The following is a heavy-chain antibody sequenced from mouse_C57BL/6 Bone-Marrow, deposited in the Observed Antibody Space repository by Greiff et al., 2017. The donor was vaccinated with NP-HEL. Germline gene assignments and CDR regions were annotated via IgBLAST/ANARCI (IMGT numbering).Heavy chain of an antibody. Sequence: EVMLVESGGGLVKPGGSLKLSCAASGFTFSSYAMSWVRQTPEKRLEWVATISDGGSYTYYPDNVKGRFTISRDNAKNNLYLQMSHLKSEDTAMYYCAVLGRDYWGQGTTLTVSS. V-gene: IGHV5-4*03. D-gene: IGHD4-1*01. J-gene: IGHJ2*01. CDR2: ISDGGSYT. CDR3: AVLGRDY. CDR1: GFTFSSYA.